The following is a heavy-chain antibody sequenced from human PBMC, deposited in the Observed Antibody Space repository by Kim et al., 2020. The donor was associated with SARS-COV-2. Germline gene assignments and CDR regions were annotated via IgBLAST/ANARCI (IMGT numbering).Heavy chain of an antibody. CDR1: GFTFSSYA. V-gene: IGHV3-30*04. J-gene: IGHJ4*02. CDR2: ISYDGSNK. Sequence: GGSLRLSCAASGFTFSSYAMHWVRQAPGKGLEWVAVISYDGSNKYYADSVKGRFTISRDNSKNTLYLQMNSLRAEDTAVYYCARGPPLDFDYWGQGTLVTVSS. CDR3: ARGPPLDFDY.